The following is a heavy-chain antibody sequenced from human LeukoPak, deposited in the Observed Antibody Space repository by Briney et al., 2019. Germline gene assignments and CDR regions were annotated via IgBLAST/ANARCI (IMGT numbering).Heavy chain of an antibody. CDR3: ARGPPGGQFDP. CDR1: GGSISPYY. V-gene: IGHV4-59*01. Sequence: KPSETLSLTCTVSGGSISPYYWSWIRQTPGKGLEWIGYIYYSGSTNYNPSLESRVTISVDASKNQFSLKLTSVTAADTAIYYCARGPPGGQFDPWGQGTLVTVSS. CDR2: IYYSGST. D-gene: IGHD3-10*01. J-gene: IGHJ5*02.